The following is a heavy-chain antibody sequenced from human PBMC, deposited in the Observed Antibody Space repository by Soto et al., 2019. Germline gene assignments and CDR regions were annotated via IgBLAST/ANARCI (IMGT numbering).Heavy chain of an antibody. CDR3: ARGGDAYFDY. J-gene: IGHJ4*02. CDR2: IYYSGST. V-gene: IGHV4-59*01. Sequence: QVQLQESGPGLVKPSETLSLTCTVSGGSISSYYWSWIRQPPGKGLEWIGYIYYSGSTNYNPSLKSRVTVSVDTSKNQFSLKLSSVAAADTAVYYCARGGDAYFDYWGQGTLVTVSS. CDR1: GGSISSYY. D-gene: IGHD5-12*01.